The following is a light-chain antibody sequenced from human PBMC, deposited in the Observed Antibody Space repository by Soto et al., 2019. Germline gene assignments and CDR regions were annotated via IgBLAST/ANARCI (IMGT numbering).Light chain of an antibody. CDR1: QSVLYSSNNKNY. V-gene: IGKV4-1*01. Sequence: DIVMTQSPDSLAVSLGERATINCKSSQSVLYSSNNKNYLTWYQQKPGQPPKLLIYCASTRESGVPDRFSGSGSGTDFTLTISSLQAEDVAVYYCQHYYSSPLTFGSGTKVEIK. CDR2: CAS. CDR3: QHYYSSPLT. J-gene: IGKJ4*01.